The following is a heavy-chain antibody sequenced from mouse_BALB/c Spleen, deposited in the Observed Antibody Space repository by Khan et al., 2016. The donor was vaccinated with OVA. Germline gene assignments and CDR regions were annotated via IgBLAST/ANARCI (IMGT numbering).Heavy chain of an antibody. CDR3: ARRGVYGIFAY. D-gene: IGHD2-1*01. J-gene: IGHJ3*01. CDR2: INPSHTYT. Sequence: QVQLKESGAELAKPGASVKMSCKASGYTFTTYWMHWVKQRPGQGLEWIEYINPSHTYTEYNKKFKDKATWTADKSSSTAYMQLSSLTSEDSAVYYCARRGVYGIFAYWGQGTLVTVSA. V-gene: IGHV1-7*01. CDR1: GYTFTTYW.